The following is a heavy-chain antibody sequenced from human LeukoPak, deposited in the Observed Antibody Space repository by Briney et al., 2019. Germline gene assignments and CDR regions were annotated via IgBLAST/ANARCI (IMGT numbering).Heavy chain of an antibody. D-gene: IGHD3-10*02. V-gene: IGHV3-21*01. J-gene: IGHJ6*04. CDR1: GFVFSSYS. CDR2: ISSSGSYI. Sequence: GGSLRLSCEGSGFVFSSYSMNWVRQAPGKGLEWVSSISSSGSYIYYADSVKGRFTISRDNAKNSLYLQMNSLRAEDTAVYYCAELGITMIGGVWGKGTTVTISS. CDR3: AELGITMIGGV.